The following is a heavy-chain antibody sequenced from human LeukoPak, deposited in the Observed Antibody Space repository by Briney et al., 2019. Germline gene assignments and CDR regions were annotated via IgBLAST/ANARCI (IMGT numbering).Heavy chain of an antibody. D-gene: IGHD4-23*01. J-gene: IGHJ5*02. CDR2: VYYTGVT. CDR3: ARERSSSGGHNWFDP. CDR1: GGYIITSGRY. Sequence: PSETLSLTCTVSGGYIITSGRYWGWIRQPPGKGLEWIGSVYYTGVTSTNPFFRSRMSISVDTSKNQFSLNLTSVTAADAAVYYCARERSSSGGHNWFDPWGQGTLVTVSS. V-gene: IGHV4-39*07.